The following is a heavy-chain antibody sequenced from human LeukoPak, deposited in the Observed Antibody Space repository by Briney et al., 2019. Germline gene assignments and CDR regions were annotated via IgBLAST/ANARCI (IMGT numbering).Heavy chain of an antibody. V-gene: IGHV3-23*01. CDR3: AKVGKTYYYDSSGYSDY. CDR2: ISGSGGST. Sequence: GGSLRLSCAASGFTFSSYAMSWARQAPGKGLEWVSAISGSGGSTYYADSVKGRFTISRDNSKNTLYLQMNSLRAEDTAVYYCAKVGKTYYYDSSGYSDYWGQGTLVTVSS. J-gene: IGHJ4*02. CDR1: GFTFSSYA. D-gene: IGHD3-22*01.